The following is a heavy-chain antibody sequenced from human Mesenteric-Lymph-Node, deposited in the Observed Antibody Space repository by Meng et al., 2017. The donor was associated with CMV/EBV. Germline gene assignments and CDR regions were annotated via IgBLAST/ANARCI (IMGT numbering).Heavy chain of an antibody. CDR3: AASWVQLERLLDY. D-gene: IGHD1-1*01. CDR2: IKQDGSEK. Sequence: GGSLRLSCAASGFTFSSYAMSWVRQAPGKGLEWVANIKQDGSEKYYVDSVKGRFTISRDNAKNSLYLQMNSLRAEDTAVYYCAASWVQLERLLDYWGQGTLVTVSS. J-gene: IGHJ4*02. V-gene: IGHV3-7*01. CDR1: GFTFSSYA.